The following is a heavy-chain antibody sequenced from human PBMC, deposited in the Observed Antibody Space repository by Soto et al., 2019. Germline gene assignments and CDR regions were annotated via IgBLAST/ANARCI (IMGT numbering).Heavy chain of an antibody. V-gene: IGHV1-46*01. CDR1: GYIFTDYY. CDR3: ARSFVDSSGSPIDY. Sequence: ASVKVSCKASGYIFTDYYIHWVRQAPGQGLEWMGIINPSGGSTSYAQKFQGRVTVTRDTSTRTVYMELSSLRSEDTAVFYCARSFVDSSGSPIDYWGQGTLVTVSS. D-gene: IGHD3-22*01. J-gene: IGHJ4*02. CDR2: INPSGGST.